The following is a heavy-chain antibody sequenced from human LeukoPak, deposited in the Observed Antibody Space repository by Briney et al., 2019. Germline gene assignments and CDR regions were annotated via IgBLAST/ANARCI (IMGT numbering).Heavy chain of an antibody. J-gene: IGHJ3*02. CDR2: IYWDDDK. D-gene: IGHD6-13*01. Sequence: SGPTLVNPTQTLTLTCTFSGFSLSTSGVGVGWIRQPPGKALEWLALIYWDDDKRYSPSLKARLTISKDTSKNQVVLTMTNMDPVDTATYYCAREIAAAGEDAFDIWGQGTVVTVSS. CDR1: GFSLSTSGVG. V-gene: IGHV2-5*02. CDR3: AREIAAAGEDAFDI.